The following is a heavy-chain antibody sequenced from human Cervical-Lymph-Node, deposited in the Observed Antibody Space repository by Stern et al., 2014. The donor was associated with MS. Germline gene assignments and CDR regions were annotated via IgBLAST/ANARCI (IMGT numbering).Heavy chain of an antibody. Sequence: VQLVESGGGVVQPGGSLRLSCAASGFIFSSYGMHWVRQAPGKGLEWVAVISDDGSNKYYADSVKGRFSISRDSSKDTLYLQMNRLRPEDTAVYYCARPRLPFYYYYGMDVWGPGTTVTVSS. J-gene: IGHJ6*02. CDR3: ARPRLPFYYYYGMDV. D-gene: IGHD5-18*01. V-gene: IGHV3-30*03. CDR1: GFIFSSYG. CDR2: ISDDGSNK.